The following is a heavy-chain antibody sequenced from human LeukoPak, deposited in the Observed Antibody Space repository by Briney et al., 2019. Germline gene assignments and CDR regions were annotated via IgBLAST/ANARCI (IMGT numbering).Heavy chain of an antibody. D-gene: IGHD1-26*01. J-gene: IGHJ4*02. CDR3: ARLGELKPLDY. Sequence: SETLSLTCTVSGGSISSYYWSWIRLPPGKGLEWIGEIYHSGSTNYNPSLKSRVTISVDKSKNQFSLKLSSVTAADTAVYYCARLGELKPLDYWGQGTLVTVSS. CDR2: IYHSGST. CDR1: GGSISSYY. V-gene: IGHV4-59*12.